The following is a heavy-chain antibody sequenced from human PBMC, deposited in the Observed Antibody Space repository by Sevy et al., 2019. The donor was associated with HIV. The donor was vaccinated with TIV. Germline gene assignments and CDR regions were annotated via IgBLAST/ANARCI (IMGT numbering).Heavy chain of an antibody. Sequence: ASVKVSCKISGYTLTEFSMHWVRQVPGKGLEWMGSFDPEDAKTIYAQKFQGRVTMTDDTSTDTAYMELRSLRSEDTAMYYCAITREYSSDSSGYFDYWGQGTPVTVSS. CDR3: AITREYSSDSSGYFDY. CDR2: FDPEDAKT. J-gene: IGHJ4*02. CDR1: GYTLTEFS. D-gene: IGHD3-22*01. V-gene: IGHV1-24*01.